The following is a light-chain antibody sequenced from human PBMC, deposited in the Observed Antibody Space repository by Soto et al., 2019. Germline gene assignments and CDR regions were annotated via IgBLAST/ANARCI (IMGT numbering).Light chain of an antibody. J-gene: IGKJ1*01. V-gene: IGKV3-15*01. Sequence: ENVMWKSPPTLSVSPGERATLSCRASQSVSSNLAWYQQKPGQAPRLLIYGASTRATGIPARFSGSGSGTEFTLTISSLQPDDFATYHCQQYDTFPRTFDQGTKVDIK. CDR1: QSVSSN. CDR2: GAS. CDR3: QQYDTFPRT.